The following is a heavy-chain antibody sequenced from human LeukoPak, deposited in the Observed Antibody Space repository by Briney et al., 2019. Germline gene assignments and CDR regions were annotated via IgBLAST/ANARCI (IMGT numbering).Heavy chain of an antibody. V-gene: IGHV3-7*03. D-gene: IGHD3-10*01. J-gene: IGHJ4*02. CDR1: GSTFGNYY. CDR3: ARTALTMVRGVSDY. Sequence: GGSLRLSCAASGSTFGNYYMSWVRQAPGKGLEWVANIKHDGNWKFYADSVKGRFTVSRDNAESLVYLHMSSLRAEDTAMYYCARTALTMVRGVSDYWGQGTLVTVSS. CDR2: IKHDGNWK.